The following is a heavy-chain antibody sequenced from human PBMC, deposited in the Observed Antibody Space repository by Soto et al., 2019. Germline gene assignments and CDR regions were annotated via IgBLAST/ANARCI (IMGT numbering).Heavy chain of an antibody. D-gene: IGHD3-3*01. V-gene: IGHV3-15*07. J-gene: IGHJ6*02. CDR1: GFTFSSYS. CDR2: IKSKTDGGTT. CDR3: TTDREWVLGVIYDFWSGPKSV. Sequence: PGGSLRLSCAASGFTFSSYSMNWVRQAPGKGLEWVGRIKSKTDGGTTDYAAPVKGRFTISRDDSKNTLYLQMNSLKTEDTAVYYCTTDREWVLGVIYDFWSGPKSVWGQGTTVTVSS.